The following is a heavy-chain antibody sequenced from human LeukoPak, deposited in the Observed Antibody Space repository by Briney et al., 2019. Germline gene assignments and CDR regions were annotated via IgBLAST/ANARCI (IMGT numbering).Heavy chain of an antibody. CDR3: ASSTIFGVNIWPSWGYFDY. V-gene: IGHV4-31*03. CDR2: IYCSGST. Sequence: SETLSLTCTVSGGSISSGGYYWSWIRQHPGKGLEWIGYIYCSGSTYYNPSLKSRVTISVDTSKNQFSLKLSSVTAADTAVYYCASSTIFGVNIWPSWGYFDYWGQGTLVTVSS. D-gene: IGHD3-3*01. J-gene: IGHJ4*02. CDR1: GGSISSGGYY.